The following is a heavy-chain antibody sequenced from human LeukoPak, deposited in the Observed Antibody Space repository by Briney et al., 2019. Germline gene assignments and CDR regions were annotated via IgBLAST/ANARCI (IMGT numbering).Heavy chain of an antibody. Sequence: AGGSLRLSCSASGFTFSRYAMNWVRQAPGKGLEYVSAISANGGSAYYADPVKGRFTISRDNSKNTLSLQMSSLRPEDTAVYYCVKDDSYYYDSGGYPTWGQGTMVTVSS. CDR2: ISANGGSA. CDR1: GFTFSRYA. J-gene: IGHJ3*01. D-gene: IGHD3-22*01. V-gene: IGHV3-64D*06. CDR3: VKDDSYYYDSGGYPT.